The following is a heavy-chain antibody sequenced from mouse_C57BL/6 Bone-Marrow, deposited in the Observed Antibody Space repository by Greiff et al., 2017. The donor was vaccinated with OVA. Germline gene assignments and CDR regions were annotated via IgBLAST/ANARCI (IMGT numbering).Heavy chain of an antibody. CDR2: IDPSDSYT. CDR1: GYTFPSYW. D-gene: IGHD3-3*01. CDR3: AGLRRYWYFDV. Sequence: QVQLQQSGAELVKPGASVKLSCKASGYTFPSYWMQWVKQRPGQGLEWIGEIDPSDSYTNYNQKFKGKATLTVDTSSSTAYMQLNSMTSADAAVYDGAGLRRYWYFDVWGTGTAVTVSS. V-gene: IGHV1-50*01. J-gene: IGHJ1*03.